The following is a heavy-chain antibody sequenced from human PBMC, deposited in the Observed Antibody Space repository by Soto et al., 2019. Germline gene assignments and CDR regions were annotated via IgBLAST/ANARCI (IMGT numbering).Heavy chain of an antibody. J-gene: IGHJ4*02. Sequence: QVQLVQSGAEVKKPGSSVKVSCKASGGTFSSYAISWVRQAPGQGLEWMGGIIPIFGTANYAQKFQGRVTITADESTSTAYMELSSLRSEDTAVYYCSSHRYDGSNQPGFYYFDYWGQGTLVTVSS. D-gene: IGHD3-3*01. CDR2: IIPIFGTA. CDR1: GGTFSSYA. V-gene: IGHV1-69*01. CDR3: SSHRYDGSNQPGFYYFDY.